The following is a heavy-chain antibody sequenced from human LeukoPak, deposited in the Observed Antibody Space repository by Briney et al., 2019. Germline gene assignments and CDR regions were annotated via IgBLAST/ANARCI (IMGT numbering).Heavy chain of an antibody. Sequence: VASVKVSCKASGYTFTGYYMHWVRQAPGQGLEWMGWINPNSGGTNYAQKFQGRVTMTRDTSISTAYMELSRLRSEDTAVYYCARAIDGYNPFDYWGQGTLVTVSS. CDR3: ARAIDGYNPFDY. J-gene: IGHJ4*02. V-gene: IGHV1-2*02. CDR1: GYTFTGYY. CDR2: INPNSGGT. D-gene: IGHD5-24*01.